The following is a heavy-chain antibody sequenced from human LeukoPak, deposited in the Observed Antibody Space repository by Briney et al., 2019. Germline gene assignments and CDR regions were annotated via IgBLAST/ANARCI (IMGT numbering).Heavy chain of an antibody. CDR3: AKSGGYGLIDY. Sequence: PSETLSLTCTVSGGSISSYYWSWIRQPPGKGLEWIGYIYYSGSTNYNPSLKSRVTISLDTSKNQFSLRLNSVTAADTAMYYCAKSGGYGLIDYWGQGTLVTVSS. D-gene: IGHD1-26*01. V-gene: IGHV4-59*08. J-gene: IGHJ4*02. CDR1: GGSISSYY. CDR2: IYYSGST.